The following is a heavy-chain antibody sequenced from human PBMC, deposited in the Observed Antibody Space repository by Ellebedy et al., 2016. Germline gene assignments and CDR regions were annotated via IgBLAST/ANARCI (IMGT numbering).Heavy chain of an antibody. D-gene: IGHD4-17*01. J-gene: IGHJ4*02. CDR2: ISSSSSTI. V-gene: IGHV3-11*04. CDR1: GFTFSDYY. CDR3: ARDGVGYGDYLFDY. Sequence: GESLKISXAASGFTFSDYYMSWIRQAPGKGLEWVSYISSSSSTIYYADSVKGRFTISRDNAKNSLYLQMNSLRDEDTAVYYCARDGVGYGDYLFDYWGQGTLVTVSS.